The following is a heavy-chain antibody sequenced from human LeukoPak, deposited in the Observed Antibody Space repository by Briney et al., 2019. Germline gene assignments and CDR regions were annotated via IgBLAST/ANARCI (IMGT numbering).Heavy chain of an antibody. CDR1: GYTFTGYY. V-gene: IGHV1-2*07. D-gene: IGHD6-19*01. CDR3: ARDRTRTGYSSGWYHDY. CDR2: INPNSGGT. Sequence: ASVKLSCKASGYTFTGYYMHWVRQAPGQGLEWMGWINPNSGGTNYAHKFQGRVTMTRDTSISTAYMELSRLTSDDTAVYYCARDRTRTGYSSGWYHDYWGQGTLVTVSS. J-gene: IGHJ4*02.